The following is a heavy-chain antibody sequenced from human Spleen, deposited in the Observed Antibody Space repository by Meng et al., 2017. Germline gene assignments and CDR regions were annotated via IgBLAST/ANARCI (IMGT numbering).Heavy chain of an antibody. CDR3: ARGYSYSLY. J-gene: IGHJ4*02. V-gene: IGHV3-23*01. Sequence: GESLKISCAASGFTFSSYAMSWVRQAPGKGLEWVSAISGSGGSTYYADSVKGRFTISRDNSKNTLYLQMNSLRAEDTAVYYCARGYSYSLYWGQGTLVTVSS. CDR2: ISGSGGST. CDR1: GFTFSSYA. D-gene: IGHD5-18*01.